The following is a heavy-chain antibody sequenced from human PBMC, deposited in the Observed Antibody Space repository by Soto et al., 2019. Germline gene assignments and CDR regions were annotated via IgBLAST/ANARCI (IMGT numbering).Heavy chain of an antibody. Sequence: SGPTLVNPTQPLTLTCIFSGFSLRTSGVGVGWIRQPPGKALEWLGFIYWNDDKRYSPSLKSRLTITKDTSKNQVVLTMTNMEPVDTATYYCAKSGRRGWYGWFDPWGQGTLVTVSS. J-gene: IGHJ5*02. D-gene: IGHD6-19*01. CDR2: IYWNDDK. CDR1: GFSLRTSGVG. V-gene: IGHV2-5*01. CDR3: AKSGRRGWYGWFDP.